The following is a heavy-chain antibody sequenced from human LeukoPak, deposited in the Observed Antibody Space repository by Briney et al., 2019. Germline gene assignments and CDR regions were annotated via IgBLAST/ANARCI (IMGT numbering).Heavy chain of an antibody. CDR3: ARDRDRSGWYAFDY. Sequence: SETLSLTCTISGGSISNRNWWSWVRQPPGKGLEWIGEIYHTGITKYSPSLKSRVTMSVDKSKNQFSLHVTSVTAADTAMYYCARDRDRSGWYAFDYWGQGTLVTVSS. CDR2: IYHTGIT. V-gene: IGHV4-4*02. CDR1: GGSISNRNW. J-gene: IGHJ4*02. D-gene: IGHD6-19*01.